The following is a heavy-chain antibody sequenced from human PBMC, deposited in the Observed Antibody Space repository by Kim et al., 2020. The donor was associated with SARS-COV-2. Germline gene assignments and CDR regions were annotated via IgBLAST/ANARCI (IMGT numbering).Heavy chain of an antibody. Sequence: ASVKVSCKVSGYTLTELSMHWVRQAPGKGLEWMGGFDPEAGEPTYAQKFQGRVTITEDTSTDTAYMKMSSLRSEDTAVYYCATDRLVRSVVYYYYGMDVWGQGTTVTVSS. V-gene: IGHV1-24*01. D-gene: IGHD3-10*01. CDR1: GYTLTELS. J-gene: IGHJ6*02. CDR2: FDPEAGEP. CDR3: ATDRLVRSVVYYYYGMDV.